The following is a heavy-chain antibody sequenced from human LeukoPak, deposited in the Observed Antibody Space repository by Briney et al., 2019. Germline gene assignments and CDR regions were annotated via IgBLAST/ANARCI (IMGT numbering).Heavy chain of an antibody. J-gene: IGHJ4*02. CDR3: VRAAAAAGTDY. V-gene: IGHV3-53*01. CDR1: GFTVSFNY. Sequence: GSLRLSCAASGFTVSFNYMSWVRQAPGKGLECVSVLYSGGSPYYADSVKDRFTVSRDHSKNTLYLQMNSLRVEDTAVYYCVRAAAAAGTDYWGQGTLVTVSS. D-gene: IGHD6-13*01. CDR2: LYSGGSP.